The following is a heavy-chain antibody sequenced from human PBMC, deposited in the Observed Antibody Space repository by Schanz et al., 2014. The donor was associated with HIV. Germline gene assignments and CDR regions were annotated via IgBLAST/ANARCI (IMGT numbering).Heavy chain of an antibody. V-gene: IGHV1-69*01. CDR1: GGTFINYA. J-gene: IGHJ4*02. D-gene: IGHD6-13*01. CDR3: ARDSPVAAGTLDY. CDR2: IIPLFGTS. Sequence: QVQLVQSGAEVKKPGSSVEVFCRASGGTFINYAFSWVRQAPGQGLEWMGGIIPLFGTSNYAQKFQGRATITADESTSTAYMELSSLRSEDTAVYYCARDSPVAAGTLDYWGQGTLVTVSS.